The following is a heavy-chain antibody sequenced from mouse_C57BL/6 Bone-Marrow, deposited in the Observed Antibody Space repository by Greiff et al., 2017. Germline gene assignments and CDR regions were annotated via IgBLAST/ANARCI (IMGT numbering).Heavy chain of an antibody. V-gene: IGHV5-6*02. Sequence: EVMLVESGGDLVKPGGSLKLSCAASGFTFSSYGMSWVRQTPDKRLEWVATISSGGSYTYYPYSVKGRFTISRDNAKNTLYLQTSSLKSEDTAMYYCARRWLLAWFAYWGQGTLVTVSA. D-gene: IGHD2-3*01. CDR1: GFTFSSYG. J-gene: IGHJ3*01. CDR3: ARRWLLAWFAY. CDR2: ISSGGSYT.